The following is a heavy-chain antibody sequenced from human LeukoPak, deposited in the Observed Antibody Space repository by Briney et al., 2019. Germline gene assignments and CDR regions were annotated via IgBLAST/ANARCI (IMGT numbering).Heavy chain of an antibody. CDR2: FDPEDGET. J-gene: IGHJ6*03. V-gene: IGHV1-24*01. CDR1: GYTLTELS. D-gene: IGHD6-13*01. Sequence: ASVKLTCKVSGYTLTELSMHWVRQAPGKGLEWMGGFDPEDGETIYAQTFQGRVTMTEDTSTDTAYMELSSLRSEDTAVYYCATGAWVFKSHMDVWGKGTPVTVSS. CDR3: ATGAWVFKSHMDV.